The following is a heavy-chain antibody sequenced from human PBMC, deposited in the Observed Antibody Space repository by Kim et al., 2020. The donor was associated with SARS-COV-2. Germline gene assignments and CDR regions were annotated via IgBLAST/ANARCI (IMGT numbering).Heavy chain of an antibody. J-gene: IGHJ6*03. CDR3: ARGVCVPEEITFFGVASYYYYMDV. D-gene: IGHD3-3*01. CDR2: MNPNSGNT. CDR1: GYTFTSYD. Sequence: ASVKVSCKASGYTFTSYDIHWVRQATGQGLEWMGWMNPNSGNTGYAQKFQGRVTMTRNTSISTAYMELSSLRPEDTAVYYCARGVCVPEEITFFGVASYYYYMDVWGKGTTVTVSS. V-gene: IGHV1-8*01.